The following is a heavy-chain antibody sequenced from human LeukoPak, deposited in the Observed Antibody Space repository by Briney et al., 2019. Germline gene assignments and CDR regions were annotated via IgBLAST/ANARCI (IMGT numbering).Heavy chain of an antibody. CDR3: ARDHVKQLVGRWFDP. V-gene: IGHV1-46*01. CDR1: GYTFTSYY. D-gene: IGHD6-6*01. CDR2: INPSGGST. Sequence: GASVKVSCKASGYTFTSYYMHWVRQAHGQGLEWMGIINPSGGSTSYAQKFQGRVTMTRGMSTSTVYMELSSLRSEDTAVYYCARDHVKQLVGRWFDPWGQGTLVTVSS. J-gene: IGHJ5*02.